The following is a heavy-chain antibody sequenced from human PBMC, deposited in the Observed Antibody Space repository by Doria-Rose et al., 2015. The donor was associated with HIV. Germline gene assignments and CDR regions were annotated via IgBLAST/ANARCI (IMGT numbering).Heavy chain of an antibody. Sequence: VQLQESGGGLVQPGRSLRLSCVGPGFSFEPYATHWVRLAPGKGLEWVAGISWDSGAKGNADSVEGRFTISRDNAKKSVYLEMRSLRPEDTAFYYCAKAPIIGPKYYFYMDVWGEGTSVTVSS. CDR1: GFSFEPYA. D-gene: IGHD3-3*01. J-gene: IGHJ6*03. CDR3: AKAPIIGPKYYFYMDV. CDR2: ISWDSGAK. V-gene: IGHV3-9*01.